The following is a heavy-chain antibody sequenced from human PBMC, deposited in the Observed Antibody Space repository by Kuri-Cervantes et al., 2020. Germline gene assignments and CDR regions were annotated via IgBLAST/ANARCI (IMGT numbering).Heavy chain of an antibody. Sequence: SCTVSGGSISSGGYYWSWIRQHPGKGLEWIGYIYYSGSTYYNPSLKSRVTISVDTPKNQFSLKLSSVTAADTAVYYCARALWFGTLDYWGQGTLVTVSS. CDR3: ARALWFGTLDY. CDR1: GGSISSGGYY. J-gene: IGHJ4*02. V-gene: IGHV4-31*02. CDR2: IYYSGST. D-gene: IGHD3-10*01.